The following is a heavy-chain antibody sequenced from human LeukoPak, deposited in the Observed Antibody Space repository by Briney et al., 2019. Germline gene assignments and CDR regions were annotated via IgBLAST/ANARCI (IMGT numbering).Heavy chain of an antibody. D-gene: IGHD2-2*02. Sequence: PSETLSLTCAVYGGSFSGYYWSWIRQPPGKGLEWIGEINHSGSTNYNPSLKSRVTISVDTSKNQFSLKLSSVTAADTAVYYCARAGAYCSSTSCYMPYRWLQPYGMDVWGQGTTVTLSS. CDR3: ARAGAYCSSTSCYMPYRWLQPYGMDV. V-gene: IGHV4-34*01. CDR1: GGSFSGYY. J-gene: IGHJ6*02. CDR2: INHSGST.